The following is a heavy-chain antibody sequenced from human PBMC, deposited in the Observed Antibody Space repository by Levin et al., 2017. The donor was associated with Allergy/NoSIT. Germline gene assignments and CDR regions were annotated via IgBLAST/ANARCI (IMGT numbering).Heavy chain of an antibody. CDR1: GGSISSGGYS. Sequence: SQTLSLTCAVSGGSISSGGYSWSWIRQPPGKGLEWIGNIYLSGSTYYNPSLKSRDTISVDRPKNQFSLNLSSVTAADTAVYYCARVAGYSYGYYFDYWGQGTLVTVSS. CDR2: IYLSGST. CDR3: ARVAGYSYGYYFDY. V-gene: IGHV4-30-2*01. D-gene: IGHD5-18*01. J-gene: IGHJ4*02.